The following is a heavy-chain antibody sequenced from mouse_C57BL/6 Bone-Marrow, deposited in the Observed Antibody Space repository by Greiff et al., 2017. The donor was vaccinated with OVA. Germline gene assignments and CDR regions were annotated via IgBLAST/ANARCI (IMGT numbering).Heavy chain of an antibody. CDR3: AKTVYYFDY. J-gene: IGHJ2*01. CDR2: IYPGSGST. V-gene: IGHV1-55*01. CDR1: GYTFTSYW. Sequence: QVQLQQSWAELVKPGASVKMSCKASGYTFTSYWLTWVKQRPGQGLEWIGDIYPGSGSTNYNEKFKSKATLTVDTSSSTAYMQLSSLTSEDSAVYYCAKTVYYFDYWGKGTTLTVSS. D-gene: IGHD4-1*01.